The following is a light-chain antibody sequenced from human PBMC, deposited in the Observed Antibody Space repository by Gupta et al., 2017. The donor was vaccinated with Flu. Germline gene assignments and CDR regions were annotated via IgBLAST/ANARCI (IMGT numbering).Light chain of an antibody. CDR1: STDVSTHNY. V-gene: IGLV2-14*01. CDR3: SSYTMNILV. Sequence: GISTDVSTHNYVSWYQHYPGKAPKVLIYEVNNRPSGVSDRFSGSKSGSTASLTISGLRPDDEAHYCCSSYTMNILVFGGGTKVTVL. J-gene: IGLJ3*02. CDR2: EVN.